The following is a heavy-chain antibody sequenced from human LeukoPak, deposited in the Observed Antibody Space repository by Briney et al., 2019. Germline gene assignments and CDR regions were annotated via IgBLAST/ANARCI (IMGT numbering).Heavy chain of an antibody. CDR2: IYYSGST. CDR1: GFTFSSYA. J-gene: IGHJ4*02. V-gene: IGHV4-31*02. CDR3: AREDS. Sequence: LRLSCAASGFTFSSYAMSWIRQHPGKGLEWIGYIYYSGSTYYNPSLKSRVTISVDTSKNQFSLKLSSVTAADTAVYYCAREDSWGQGTLVTVSS.